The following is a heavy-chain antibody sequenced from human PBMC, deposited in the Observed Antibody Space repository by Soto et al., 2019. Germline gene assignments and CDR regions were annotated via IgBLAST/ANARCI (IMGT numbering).Heavy chain of an antibody. CDR3: AGGQVLGYCSGGSCPLDY. Sequence: QVQLVQSGAEVKKPGSSVKVSCKASGGTFSSYAISWVRQAPGQGLEWMGGIIPIFGTANYAQKFQGRVTITADESTSTAYMELSSLRSEDTAVYYCAGGQVLGYCSGGSCPLDYWGQGTLVTVSS. CDR2: IIPIFGTA. V-gene: IGHV1-69*01. D-gene: IGHD2-15*01. J-gene: IGHJ4*02. CDR1: GGTFSSYA.